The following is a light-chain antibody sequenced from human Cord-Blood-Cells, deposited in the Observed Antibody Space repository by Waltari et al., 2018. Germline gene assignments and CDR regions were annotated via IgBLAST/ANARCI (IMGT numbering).Light chain of an antibody. CDR2: DVS. CDR1: SSDAGGYNY. V-gene: IGLV2-14*01. Sequence: QSALTQPASVSGSPGQSITISCTGTSSDAGGYNYVSWYQQHPGKAPKIMIYDVSNRPSGVSNRFSGSKSGNTASLTISGLQAEDEADYYCSSYTSSSTLFGGGTKLTVL. CDR3: SSYTSSSTL. J-gene: IGLJ2*01.